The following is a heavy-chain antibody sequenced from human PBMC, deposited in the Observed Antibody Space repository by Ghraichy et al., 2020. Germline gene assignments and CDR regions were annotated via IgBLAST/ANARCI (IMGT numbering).Heavy chain of an antibody. CDR1: GFSFSTFA. D-gene: IGHD3-10*01. CDR2: IGNTGDNT. J-gene: IGHJ3*02. Sequence: LSLTCAASGFSFSTFAMTWVRQAPGKGLEWVSVIGNTGDNTGYLDSVRGRFTVSRDNSKSTLYLQMNSLRAEDTAIYYCAKDNDYWGNVIYYYDALDIWGQGTMVTISA. CDR3: AKDNDYWGNVIYYYDALDI. V-gene: IGHV3-23*01.